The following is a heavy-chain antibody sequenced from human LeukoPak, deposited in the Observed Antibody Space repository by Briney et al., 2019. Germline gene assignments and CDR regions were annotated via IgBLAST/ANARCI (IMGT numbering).Heavy chain of an antibody. Sequence: PGGSLRLSCAASGFTFSSSEMNWVRQAPGKRLEWVSYSSSSGSTIYYADSVKGRFTISRDNAKNSLYLQMNSLRAEDTAVYYCARENYSNLDYWGQGTLVTVSS. J-gene: IGHJ4*02. V-gene: IGHV3-48*03. D-gene: IGHD4-11*01. CDR1: GFTFSSSE. CDR3: ARENYSNLDY. CDR2: SSSSGSTI.